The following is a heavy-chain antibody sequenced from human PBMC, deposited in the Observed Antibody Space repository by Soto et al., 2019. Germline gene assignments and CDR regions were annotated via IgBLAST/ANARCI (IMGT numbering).Heavy chain of an antibody. J-gene: IGHJ4*02. V-gene: IGHV4-30-4*01. CDR3: ARGDSGLTYHLDS. D-gene: IGHD2-2*01. CDR2: ISYTGST. Sequence: PSETLSLTCTVSGGSISDDEYFWIWIRQPPGRGLEWIAYISYTGSTYYNASLKSRLAISMDTSKNQFSLTVASVTAADTAVYFCARGDSGLTYHLDSWGQRTLVTVSS. CDR1: GGSISDDEYF.